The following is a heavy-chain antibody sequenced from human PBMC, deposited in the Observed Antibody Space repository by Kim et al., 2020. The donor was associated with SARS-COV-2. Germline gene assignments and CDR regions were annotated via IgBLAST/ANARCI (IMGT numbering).Heavy chain of an antibody. V-gene: IGHV3-7*03. J-gene: IGHJ4*02. CDR2: MKQDGSEK. Sequence: GGSLRHSYAASGFTFSSYWMSWVRQAPGKGLEWVANMKQDGSEKYYVDSVKGRFTISRDNAKNSLYLQMNSLRAEDTAVYYCAREEGQQQLVRGVDYWGQGTLVTVSS. CDR3: AREEGQQQLVRGVDY. D-gene: IGHD6-13*01. CDR1: GFTFSSYW.